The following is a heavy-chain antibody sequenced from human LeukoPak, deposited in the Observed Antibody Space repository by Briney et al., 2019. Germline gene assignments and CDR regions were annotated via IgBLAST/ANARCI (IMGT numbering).Heavy chain of an antibody. CDR1: GFTFSSYG. D-gene: IGHD6-19*01. J-gene: IGHJ4*02. CDR2: IRYDGSNK. CDR3: AKGLFSLSRIAVAGSDY. V-gene: IGHV3-30*02. Sequence: GGSLRLSCAASGFTFSSYGMHWVRQAPGKGLEWVAFIRYDGSNKYCADSVKGRFTISRDNSKNTLYLQMNSLRAEDTAVYYCAKGLFSLSRIAVAGSDYWGQGTLVTVSS.